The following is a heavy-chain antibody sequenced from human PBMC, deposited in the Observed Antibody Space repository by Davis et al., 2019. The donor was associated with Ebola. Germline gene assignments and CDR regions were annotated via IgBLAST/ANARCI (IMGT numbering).Heavy chain of an antibody. V-gene: IGHV3-7*03. Sequence: GESLKISCAASGFTFSSYWMSWVRQAPGKGLEWVANIKQDGSEKYYVDSVKGRFTISRDNSKNTLYLQMNSLRAEDTAVYYCAKNNWNDFIMLDYWGQGTLVTVSS. J-gene: IGHJ4*02. CDR2: IKQDGSEK. D-gene: IGHD1-1*01. CDR1: GFTFSSYW. CDR3: AKNNWNDFIMLDY.